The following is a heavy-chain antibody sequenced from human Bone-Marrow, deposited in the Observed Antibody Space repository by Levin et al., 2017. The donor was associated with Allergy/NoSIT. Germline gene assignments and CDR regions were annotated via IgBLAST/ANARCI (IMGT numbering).Heavy chain of an antibody. CDR3: ARGATRTT. J-gene: IGHJ4*02. CDR2: IRSKTYGGET. Sequence: SCRGSGFIFGDHTMSWFRQAPGKGLEWVGYIRSKTYGGETKTAASVRGRFNISRDDAKNIGYLQMDSLKSEDTGIYYCARGATRTTWGQGTLVTVSS. V-gene: IGHV3-49*03. CDR1: GFIFGDHT. D-gene: IGHD2/OR15-2a*01.